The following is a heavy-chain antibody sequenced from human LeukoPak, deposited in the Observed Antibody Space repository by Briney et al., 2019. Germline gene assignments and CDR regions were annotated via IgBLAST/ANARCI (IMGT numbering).Heavy chain of an antibody. D-gene: IGHD2/OR15-2a*01. J-gene: IGHJ4*02. CDR1: GYTFTSYG. V-gene: IGHV1-18*01. CDR2: ISAYNGNT. Sequence: GASVKVSCKASGYTFTSYGISWVRQAPGQGLEWMGWISAYNGNTNYAQKLQGRVTMTTDTSTSTAYMELSSLRSEDTAVYCCASISSHFLRPPYFAYWGQGTLVTVSS. CDR3: ASISSHFLRPPYFAY.